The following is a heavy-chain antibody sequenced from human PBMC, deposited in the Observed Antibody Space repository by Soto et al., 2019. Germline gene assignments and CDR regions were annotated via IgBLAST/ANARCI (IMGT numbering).Heavy chain of an antibody. D-gene: IGHD3-10*01. CDR2: VYYNGNT. V-gene: IGHV4-39*01. CDR3: GRRGRYYGSPGPFDP. Sequence: PSETLSLTCSVSGGSISSFTYYWGWLRQPPGKGLEWFGTVYYNGNTYYNPSLKSRVTITVDTAKNQFSLNLRSVTAADTAMYLCGRRGRYYGSPGPFDPWGPGTLVTVS. CDR1: GGSISSFTYY. J-gene: IGHJ5*02.